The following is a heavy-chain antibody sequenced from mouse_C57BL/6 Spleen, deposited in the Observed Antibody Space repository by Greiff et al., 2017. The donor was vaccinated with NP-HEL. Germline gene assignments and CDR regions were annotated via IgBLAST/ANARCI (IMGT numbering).Heavy chain of an antibody. D-gene: IGHD2-3*01. CDR2: ITYDGSN. CDR1: GYSITSGYY. V-gene: IGHV3-6*01. Sequence: EVQLQESGPGLVKPSQSLSLTCSVTGYSITSGYYWNWIRRFPGNKLEWMGYITYDGSNNYNPTLKNRISITRDTSKNQFFLKLNSVTTEDTATYYCASEKDGYSFDYWGQGTTLTVSS. J-gene: IGHJ2*01. CDR3: ASEKDGYSFDY.